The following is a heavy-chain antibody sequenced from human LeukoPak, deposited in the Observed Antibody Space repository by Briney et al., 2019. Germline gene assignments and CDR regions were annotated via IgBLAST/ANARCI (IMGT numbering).Heavy chain of an antibody. CDR3: ARAHYYDSSGYRYYFDY. D-gene: IGHD3-22*01. J-gene: IGHJ4*02. Sequence: VASVKVSCKASGYTFTGYYMHWVRQAPGQGLEWMGWINPSSGGTNYAQKFQGRVTMTRDTSISTAYMELSRLRSDDTAVYYCARAHYYDSSGYRYYFDYWGQGTLVTVSS. V-gene: IGHV1-2*02. CDR2: INPSSGGT. CDR1: GYTFTGYY.